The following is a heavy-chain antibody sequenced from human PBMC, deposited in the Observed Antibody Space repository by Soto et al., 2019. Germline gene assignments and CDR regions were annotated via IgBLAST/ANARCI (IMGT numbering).Heavy chain of an antibody. Sequence: QVQLVESGGGVVQPGRSLRLSCAASGFTFSSYGMHWVRQAPGKGLEWVAVISYDGSNKYCADSVKGRFTISRDNSKNTLYLQMNSLRAEDTAVYYCAKGHRSGSYYTGFYFDYWGQGTLVTVSS. J-gene: IGHJ4*02. CDR1: GFTFSSYG. V-gene: IGHV3-30*18. CDR2: ISYDGSNK. CDR3: AKGHRSGSYYTGFYFDY. D-gene: IGHD1-26*01.